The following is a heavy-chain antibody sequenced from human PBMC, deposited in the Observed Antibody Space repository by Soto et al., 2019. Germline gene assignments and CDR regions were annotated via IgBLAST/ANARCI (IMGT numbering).Heavy chain of an antibody. Sequence: QLQLQESGPGLVKPSETLSLTCTVSGGSISSSSYYWGWIRQPPGKGLEWIGSIYYSGSTYYNPSLKSRVTISVDTSKNQFSLKLSSVTAADTAVYYCARHGWGLGGDILTGYPRVFDYWGQGTLVTVSS. J-gene: IGHJ4*02. CDR1: GGSISSSSYY. D-gene: IGHD3-9*01. V-gene: IGHV4-39*01. CDR2: IYYSGST. CDR3: ARHGWGLGGDILTGYPRVFDY.